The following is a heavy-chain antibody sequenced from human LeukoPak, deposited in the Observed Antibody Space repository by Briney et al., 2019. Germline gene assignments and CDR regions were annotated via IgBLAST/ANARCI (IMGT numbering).Heavy chain of an antibody. CDR1: GFTFSSYG. CDR3: AKDLLHSSSRDLHRTPRGLPDY. V-gene: IGHV3-30*02. CDR2: IRYDGSNK. J-gene: IGHJ4*02. Sequence: PGGSLRLSCAASGFTFSSYGMHWVRQAPGKGLEWVAFIRYDGSNKYYADSVKGRFTISRDNSKNTLYLQMNSLRAEDTAVYYCAKDLLHSSSRDLHRTPRGLPDYWGQGTLVTVSS. D-gene: IGHD6-13*01.